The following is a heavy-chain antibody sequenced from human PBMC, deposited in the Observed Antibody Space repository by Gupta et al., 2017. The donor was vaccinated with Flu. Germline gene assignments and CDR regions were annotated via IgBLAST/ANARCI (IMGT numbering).Heavy chain of an antibody. CDR3: ARARRAVPGFGSLDF. CDR2: ISTDGSSI. Sequence: EVQLVESGGKSVQPGGSLRLSCAASGFTFRSSWMHWVRQGPGTGLQWISRISTDGSSIRYADSVQGRFTTSRDNAKNTLYLEMNNLRAEDTAIYYCARARRAVPGFGSLDFWGQGTLLTVSP. D-gene: IGHD6-19*01. V-gene: IGHV3-74*01. J-gene: IGHJ4*02. CDR1: GFTFRSSW.